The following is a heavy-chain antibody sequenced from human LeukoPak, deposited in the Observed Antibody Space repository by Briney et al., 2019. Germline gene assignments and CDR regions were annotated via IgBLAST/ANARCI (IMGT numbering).Heavy chain of an antibody. D-gene: IGHD6-19*01. CDR2: ISAYNGNT. Sequence: ASVKVSCKASGYTFTSYGISWVRQAPGQGLEWMGWISAYNGNTNYAQKLQGRVTMTTDTSTSTAYMEVRSLRSDDTAVYYCARYYSSGWYEDYWGQGTLVTVSS. CDR1: GYTFTSYG. J-gene: IGHJ4*02. V-gene: IGHV1-18*01. CDR3: ARYYSSGWYEDY.